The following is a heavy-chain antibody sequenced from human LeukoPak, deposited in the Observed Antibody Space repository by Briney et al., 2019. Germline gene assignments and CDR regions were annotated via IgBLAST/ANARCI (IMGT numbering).Heavy chain of an antibody. J-gene: IGHJ5*02. CDR3: ARGGSSWSRSWFDP. D-gene: IGHD6-13*01. Sequence: TSETLSLTCTVSGGSISSYYWSWIRQPPGKGLEWIGYIYYSGSTDYNPSLKSRVTISADTSKNQFSLKLRSMTAADTAVYYCARGGSSWSRSWFDPWGQGTLVTVSS. CDR1: GGSISSYY. V-gene: IGHV4-59*01. CDR2: IYYSGST.